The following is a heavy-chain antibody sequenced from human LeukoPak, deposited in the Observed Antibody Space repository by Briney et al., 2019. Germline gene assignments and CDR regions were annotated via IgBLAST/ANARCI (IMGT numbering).Heavy chain of an antibody. CDR3: ARVVFDYYDSSGYYYFDY. D-gene: IGHD3-22*01. J-gene: IGHJ4*02. CDR1: GGSFSGYY. CDR2: IYYSGST. Sequence: SETLSLTRAVYGGSFSGYYWSWIRQPPGKGLEWIGYIYYSGSTYYNPSLKSRVTISVDTSKNQFSLKLSSVTAADTAVYYCARVVFDYYDSSGYYYFDYWGQGTLVTVSS. V-gene: IGHV4-30-4*08.